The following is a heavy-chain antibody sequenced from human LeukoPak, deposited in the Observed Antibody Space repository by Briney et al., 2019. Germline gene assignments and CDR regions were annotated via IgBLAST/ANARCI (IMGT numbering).Heavy chain of an antibody. V-gene: IGHV4-39*01. CDR2: IYYSGST. J-gene: IGHJ4*02. Sequence: PSGTLSLTCTVSGGSISSSSYYWGWIRQPPGKGLEWIGNIYYSGSTYYNPSLKSRVTISLDTSKNQFSLKLSSVTAADTAVYYCATNEWSGYYFEYWGQGTLVPVSS. CDR1: GGSISSSSYY. D-gene: IGHD3-3*01. CDR3: ATNEWSGYYFEY.